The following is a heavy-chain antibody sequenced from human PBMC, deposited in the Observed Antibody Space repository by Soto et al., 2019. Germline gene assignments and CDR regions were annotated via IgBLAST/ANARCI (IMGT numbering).Heavy chain of an antibody. CDR2: ISSSSSTI. V-gene: IGHV3-48*01. CDR1: GFTFSSYS. Sequence: GGSLRLSCAASGFTFSSYSMNWVRQAPGKGLEWVSYISSSSSTIYYADSVKGRFTISRDNAKNSLYLQMNSLRAEDTAVYYCARDNPMAAVGTEHLEDYDYIWGSYRYTGSLDYWGQGTLVTVSS. CDR3: ARDNPMAAVGTEHLEDYDYIWGSYRYTGSLDY. D-gene: IGHD3-16*02. J-gene: IGHJ4*02.